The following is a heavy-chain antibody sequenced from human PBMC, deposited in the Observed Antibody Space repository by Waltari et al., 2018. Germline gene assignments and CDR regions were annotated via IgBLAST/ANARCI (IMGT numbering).Heavy chain of an antibody. CDR1: GGTFSSYT. V-gene: IGHV1-69*13. J-gene: IGHJ4*02. CDR2: IIPIWGTA. D-gene: IGHD2-15*01. CDR3: AREARDCSGGSCYDY. Sequence: QVQLVQSGAEVQKPGSSVKVSCKASGGTFSSYTITWLRHAPGQGLEWMGWIIPIWGTAKYAQKFQGRVTITADESTSTAYRELSRLRSGDTAVYYCAREARDCSGGSCYDYWGQGTLVTVSS.